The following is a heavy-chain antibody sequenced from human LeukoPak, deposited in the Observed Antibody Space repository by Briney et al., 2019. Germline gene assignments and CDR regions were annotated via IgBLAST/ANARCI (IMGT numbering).Heavy chain of an antibody. V-gene: IGHV4-34*01. CDR2: INHSGST. J-gene: IGHJ3*02. D-gene: IGHD6-13*01. Sequence: PSETLSLTCAVYGGSFSGYYWSWIRQPPGKGLEWIGEINHSGSTNYNPSLKSRVTISVDTSKNQFSLKLSSVTAADTAVYYCARDVGIAAAGPLEGAFDIWGQGTMVTVSS. CDR1: GGSFSGYY. CDR3: ARDVGIAAAGPLEGAFDI.